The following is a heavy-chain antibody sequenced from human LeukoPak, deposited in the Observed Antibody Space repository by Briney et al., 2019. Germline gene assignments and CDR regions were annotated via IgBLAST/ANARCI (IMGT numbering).Heavy chain of an antibody. CDR1: GDSVSSNSAA. CDR3: ARDPGGATALKYYFDY. CDR2: TYYRSKWYN. V-gene: IGHV6-1*01. Sequence: SQTLSLTCAISGDSVSSNSAAWNWIRQSPSRGLEWLGRTYYRSKWYNDYAVSVKSRITINPDTSKNQFSLQLNSVTPEDTAVYYCARDPGGATALKYYFDYWGQGTLVTVSS. J-gene: IGHJ4*02. D-gene: IGHD2-21*02.